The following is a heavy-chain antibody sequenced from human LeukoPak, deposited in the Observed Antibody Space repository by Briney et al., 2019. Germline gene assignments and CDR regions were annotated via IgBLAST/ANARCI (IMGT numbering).Heavy chain of an antibody. Sequence: SETLSRTCAVYGGSFTGYFWSGIRQPPGKGLAWIGEINHSGSTNYNPSLKSRVTISVDTSKNQFSLKLSSVTAADTAVYYCARGLIDSSGCYLFDSWGQGTLVIVSS. CDR1: GGSFTGYF. D-gene: IGHD3-22*01. J-gene: IGHJ4*02. V-gene: IGHV4-34*01. CDR2: INHSGST. CDR3: ARGLIDSSGCYLFDS.